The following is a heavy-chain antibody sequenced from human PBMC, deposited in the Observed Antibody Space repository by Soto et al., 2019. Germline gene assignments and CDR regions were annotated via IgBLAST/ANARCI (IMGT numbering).Heavy chain of an antibody. CDR2: IYYSGST. D-gene: IGHD1-26*01. CDR1: GGSISSGGYY. V-gene: IGHV4-31*03. J-gene: IGHJ3*02. CDR3: ARGIVGATDAFDI. Sequence: QVQLQESGPGLVKPSQTLSLTCTVSGGSISSGGYYWSWIRQHPGKGLEWIGYIYYSGSTNYNPSLKSRVTISVDKSKNQFSLKLSSVTAADTAVYYCARGIVGATDAFDIWGQGTMVTVSS.